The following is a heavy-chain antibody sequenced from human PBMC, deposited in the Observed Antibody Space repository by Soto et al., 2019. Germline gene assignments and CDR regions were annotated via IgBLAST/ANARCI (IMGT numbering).Heavy chain of an antibody. CDR2: ISTSKGDT. CDR3: ATRSPAFDF. CDR1: GYTFTSYG. Sequence: ASVKVSCKTSGYTFTSYGVAWVRQAPGQGLEWMGWISTSKGDTTYAQKFQGRVTMTTDTSTSTAYMELRSLRFDDTAVYYGATRSPAFDFWGQGTLVTVSS. J-gene: IGHJ4*02. V-gene: IGHV1-18*01.